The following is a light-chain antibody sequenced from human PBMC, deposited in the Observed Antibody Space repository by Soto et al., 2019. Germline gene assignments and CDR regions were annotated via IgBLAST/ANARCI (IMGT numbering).Light chain of an antibody. CDR2: GAS. Sequence: EIVMTQSPATLSVSPGERATLSCRASQSVNNNLAWYQQKPGQAPGLLIYGASTRATGIPARFSGSGSGTDFTLTISSLQSEDFAVYYCQQYNNWPPWTFGQGTKVDIK. CDR3: QQYNNWPPWT. V-gene: IGKV3-15*01. J-gene: IGKJ1*01. CDR1: QSVNNN.